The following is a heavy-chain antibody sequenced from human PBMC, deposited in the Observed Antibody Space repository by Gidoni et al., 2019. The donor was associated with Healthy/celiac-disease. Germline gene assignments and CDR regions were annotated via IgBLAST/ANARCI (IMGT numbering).Heavy chain of an antibody. Sequence: VQLVESGGGLVQPGGSLRLSCAASGFTFSSYWMSWVRQAPGKGLEWVANIKQDGSEKYYVDSVKGRFTISRDNAKNSLYLQMNSLRAEDTAVYYCARDRPYYYYGMDVWGQGTTVTVSS. V-gene: IGHV3-7*03. CDR3: ARDRPYYYYGMDV. CDR1: GFTFSSYW. CDR2: IKQDGSEK. J-gene: IGHJ6*02.